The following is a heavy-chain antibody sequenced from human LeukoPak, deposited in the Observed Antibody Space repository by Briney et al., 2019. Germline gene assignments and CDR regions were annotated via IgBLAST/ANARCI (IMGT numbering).Heavy chain of an antibody. CDR2: IYPGDSVT. CDR3: ARHWRRFGDPLSPSGFDP. J-gene: IGHJ5*02. CDR1: GYSFTSYG. V-gene: IGHV5-51*01. D-gene: IGHD3-10*01. Sequence: KPGESLKVYCKGSGYSFTSYGIGWVRQKPGKGLEWMGNIYPGDSVTRYSPSVRGQVTISADKSTSTAYLQRSSLKASDTAMYYCARHWRRFGDPLSPSGFDPWGQGTLVTGSS.